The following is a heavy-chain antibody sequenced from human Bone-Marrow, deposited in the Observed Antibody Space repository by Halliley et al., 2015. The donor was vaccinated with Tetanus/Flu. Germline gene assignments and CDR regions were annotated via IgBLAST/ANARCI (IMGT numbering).Heavy chain of an antibody. J-gene: IGHJ6*02. CDR3: ARVVRGYYGMDV. D-gene: IGHD3-10*01. CDR1: GFLFESYA. CDR2: IYFTGNT. V-gene: IGHV4-59*01. Sequence: LRLSCVASGFLFESYAMTWVRQAPGKGLEWIGYIYFTGNTNYNPSLKSRATISVDTSKDQFSLRLRSVTAADTAVYYCARVVRGYYGMDVWGQGTTVIVSS.